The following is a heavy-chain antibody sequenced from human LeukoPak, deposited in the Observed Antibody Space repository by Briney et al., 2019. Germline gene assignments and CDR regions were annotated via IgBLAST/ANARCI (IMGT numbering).Heavy chain of an antibody. CDR2: IWYDGSNK. CDR3: ARGRDGYNCYDY. V-gene: IGHV3-33*01. J-gene: IGHJ4*02. Sequence: GGSLRLSCAASGFTFSSYGMPWVRQAPGKGLEWVAVIWYDGSNKYYADSVKGRFTISRDNSKNTLYLQMNSLRAEDTAVYYCARGRDGYNCYDYWGQGTLVTVSS. CDR1: GFTFSSYG. D-gene: IGHD5-24*01.